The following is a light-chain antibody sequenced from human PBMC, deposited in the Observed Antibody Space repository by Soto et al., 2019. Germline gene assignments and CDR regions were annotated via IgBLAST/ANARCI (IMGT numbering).Light chain of an antibody. J-gene: IGKJ1*01. Sequence: DIQMTQSPSTLSSSIGDRVTITCRASQTISSWLAWYQQKPGKAPKLLIYEAFNLESGVPSRFSGSGSGTEFTLTIFSLQPDDFATYYRQQYHSYPWTFGQGTKVAIK. CDR2: EAF. V-gene: IGKV1-5*03. CDR1: QTISSW. CDR3: QQYHSYPWT.